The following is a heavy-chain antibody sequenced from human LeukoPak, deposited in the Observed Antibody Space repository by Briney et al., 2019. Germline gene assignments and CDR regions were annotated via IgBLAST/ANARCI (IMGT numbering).Heavy chain of an antibody. J-gene: IGHJ4*02. CDR1: GFTVSINS. Sequence: GGSLRLSCTVSGFTVSINSMSWVRQAPGKGLEWVSFIYSGGNTHYSDSVKGRFTISRDNSKNTLYLQMNSLRAEDTAVYYCAKGVSSSWPNIFDYWGQGTLVTVSS. D-gene: IGHD6-13*01. CDR3: AKGVSSSWPNIFDY. V-gene: IGHV3-53*01. CDR2: IYSGGNT.